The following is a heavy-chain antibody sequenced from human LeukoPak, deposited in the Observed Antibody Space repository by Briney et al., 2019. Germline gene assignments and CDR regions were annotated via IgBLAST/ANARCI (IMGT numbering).Heavy chain of an antibody. Sequence: GGSLRLSCAASGFTFKTHAMSWVREAPGKGLEWVSRIDDSGVIRSYADSVKGRFTISRDNSKMMLTLQMNSLRVEDTAIYYCAKGGRECSSTTCYTLYNWFDPWGQGTLVTVSS. J-gene: IGHJ5*02. CDR3: AKGGRECSSTTCYTLYNWFDP. D-gene: IGHD2-2*02. CDR2: IDDSGVIR. CDR1: GFTFKTHA. V-gene: IGHV3-23*01.